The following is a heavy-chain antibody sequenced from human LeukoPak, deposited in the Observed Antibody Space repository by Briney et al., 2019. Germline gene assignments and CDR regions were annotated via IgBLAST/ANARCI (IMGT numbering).Heavy chain of an antibody. V-gene: IGHV3-74*01. CDR1: GFIFSRYW. D-gene: IGHD3-10*01. CDR2: INSDGSST. CDR3: ARALDGSGSRSFDY. J-gene: IGHJ4*02. Sequence: GGSLRLSCTVSGFIFSRYWMPWVRHAPVKGPVWISRINSDGSSTAYADAVKGRFTISRDNSKNTLYLQMNSLRAEDTAVYYCARALDGSGSRSFDYWGQGTLVTVSS.